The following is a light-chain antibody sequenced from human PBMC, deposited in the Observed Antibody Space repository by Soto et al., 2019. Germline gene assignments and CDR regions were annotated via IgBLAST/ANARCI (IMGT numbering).Light chain of an antibody. CDR1: SSDVGGYNY. V-gene: IGLV2-8*01. CDR3: SSYAGSSNV. J-gene: IGLJ1*01. Sequence: QSALTQSPSASGSPGQSVAISCTGTSSDVGGYNYVSWYQQYPGKAPKLMIYEVNKRPSGVPDRFSGSKSGNTASLTVSGLQAEDEADYYCSSYAGSSNVFGTGTKLTVL. CDR2: EVN.